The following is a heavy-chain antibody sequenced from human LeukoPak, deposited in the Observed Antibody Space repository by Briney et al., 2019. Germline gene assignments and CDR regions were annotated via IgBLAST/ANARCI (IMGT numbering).Heavy chain of an antibody. J-gene: IGHJ4*02. CDR1: GGSISSSSYY. CDR3: ARVTGYVMEDYFDY. Sequence: PSETLSLTCTVSGGSISSSSYYWGWIRQPPGKGLEWIGNIHYSGSTYYNPSLKSRVTISVDTSKNQFSLRLSSVTAADTAVYYCARVTGYVMEDYFDYWGQGTLVTVSS. CDR2: IHYSGST. D-gene: IGHD6-13*01. V-gene: IGHV4-39*07.